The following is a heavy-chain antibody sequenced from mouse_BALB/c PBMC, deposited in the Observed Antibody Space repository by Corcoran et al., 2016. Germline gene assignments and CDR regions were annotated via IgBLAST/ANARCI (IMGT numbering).Heavy chain of an antibody. J-gene: IGHJ4*01. CDR3: ARKDDNLFAMGY. CDR1: GYTFTSYT. V-gene: IGHV1-4*01. CDR2: INPSSGYT. D-gene: IGHD1-3*01. Sequence: QVQLQQSGAELVRPGASVKISCKASGYTFTSYTMHWVKQRPGQGLEWIGYINPSSGYTNYNQKFKDKATLTADKSSSTAYMQLSSLTSEDSAVYYCARKDDNLFAMGYWGQGTSVTGSS.